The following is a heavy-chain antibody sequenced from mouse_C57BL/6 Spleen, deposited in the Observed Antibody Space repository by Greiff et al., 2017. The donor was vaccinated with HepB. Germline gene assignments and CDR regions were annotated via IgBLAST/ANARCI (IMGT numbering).Heavy chain of an antibody. CDR2: IDPSDSET. CDR3: ARGGTARSDY. D-gene: IGHD3-2*01. CDR1: GYTFTSYW. Sequence: QVQLQQSGAELVRPGSSVKLSCKASGYTFTSYWMHWVKQRPIQGLEWIGNIDPSDSETHYNQKFKDKATLTVDKSSSTAYMQRSSLTSEDSAVYYCARGGTARSDYWGQGTSVTVSS. V-gene: IGHV1-52*01. J-gene: IGHJ4*01.